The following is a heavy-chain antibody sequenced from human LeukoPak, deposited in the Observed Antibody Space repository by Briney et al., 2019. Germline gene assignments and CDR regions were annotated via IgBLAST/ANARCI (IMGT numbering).Heavy chain of an antibody. CDR2: ISSSSYI. CDR1: GFTFSSYS. Sequence: GGSLRLSCAASGFTFSSYSMNWVRQAPGKGLEWVSSISSSSYIYYADSVKGRFTISRDNTKNSLYLQMNSLRAEDTAVYYCARDRAVAGTSFGPGPEYYYYYGMDVWGQGTTVTVSS. J-gene: IGHJ6*02. D-gene: IGHD6-19*01. CDR3: ARDRAVAGTSFGPGPEYYYYYGMDV. V-gene: IGHV3-21*01.